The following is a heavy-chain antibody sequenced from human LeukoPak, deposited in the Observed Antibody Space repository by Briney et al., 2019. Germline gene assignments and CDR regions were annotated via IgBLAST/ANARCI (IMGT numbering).Heavy chain of an antibody. Sequence: SETLSLTCTVSGGSISRDDNYWSWIRQTPGKGLEWIGYIYFSGSTYYNPSHNSRVTISLDTSRNQFSLNLTSVTAADTAVYYCARAYSSSWSDYYYYYYMDVWGKGTTVTVSS. J-gene: IGHJ6*03. CDR1: GGSISRDDNY. CDR3: ARAYSSSWSDYYYYYYMDV. V-gene: IGHV4-30-4*01. CDR2: IYFSGST. D-gene: IGHD6-6*01.